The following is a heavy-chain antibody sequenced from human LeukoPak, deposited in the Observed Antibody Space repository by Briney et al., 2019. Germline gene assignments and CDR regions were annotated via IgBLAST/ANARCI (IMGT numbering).Heavy chain of an antibody. V-gene: IGHV4-61*02. CDR2: IYTSGST. D-gene: IGHD3-16*01. CDR1: GGSISSGSYY. J-gene: IGHJ4*02. Sequence: SQTLSLTCTVSGGSISSGSYYWSWIRQPAGKGLEWIGRIYTSGSTNYNPSLKSRVTISVDTSKNQFSLNMSSVTASDTAVYYCARDHPYDSLWGSQRPVYFDSWGQGTLVTVSS. CDR3: ARDHPYDSLWGSQRPVYFDS.